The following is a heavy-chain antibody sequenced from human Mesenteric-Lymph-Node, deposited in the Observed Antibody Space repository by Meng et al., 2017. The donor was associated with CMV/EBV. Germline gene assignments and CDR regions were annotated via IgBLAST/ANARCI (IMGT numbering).Heavy chain of an antibody. CDR2: IYYSGST. CDR1: GGSVSSGSYY. J-gene: IGHJ4*02. CDR3: AREVVATMGSFDY. V-gene: IGHV4-61*01. Sequence: SGGSVSSGSYYWSWIRQHPVKGLEWIGYIYYSGSTNYNPSLKSRVTISVDTSKNQFSLKLGSVTAADTAVYYCAREVVATMGSFDYWGQGTLVTVSS. D-gene: IGHD5-12*01.